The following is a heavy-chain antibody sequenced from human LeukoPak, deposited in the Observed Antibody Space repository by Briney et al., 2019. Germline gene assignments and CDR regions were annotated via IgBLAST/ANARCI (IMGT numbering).Heavy chain of an antibody. CDR1: GGSISSYY. V-gene: IGHV4-59*08. Sequence: SETLSLTCTVSGGSISSYYWSWIRQPPGKGLEWIGYIYYSGSTNYNPSLKSRVTVSVDTSRNQFSLKVTSVTAADTAVYYCVRVRGYCSGDSCYGGFDQWGQGTLVTVSS. J-gene: IGHJ4*02. CDR2: IYYSGST. D-gene: IGHD2-15*01. CDR3: VRVRGYCSGDSCYGGFDQ.